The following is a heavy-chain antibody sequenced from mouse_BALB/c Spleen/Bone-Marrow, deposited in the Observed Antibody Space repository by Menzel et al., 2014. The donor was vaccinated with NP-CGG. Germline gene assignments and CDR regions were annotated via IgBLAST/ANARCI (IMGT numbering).Heavy chain of an antibody. CDR2: IDPANGNT. D-gene: IGHD2-3*01. CDR3: ARKDGYFSGRFDV. Sequence: VQLQQSGAELVEPGASVKLSCTASGFNIKDTYMHWVKQRPEQGLEWIGRIDPANGNTKYDPKFQGKATITADTSSNTAYLQLSSLTSEDTAVYYCARKDGYFSGRFDVWGAGTTVTVSS. V-gene: IGHV14-3*02. J-gene: IGHJ1*01. CDR1: GFNIKDTY.